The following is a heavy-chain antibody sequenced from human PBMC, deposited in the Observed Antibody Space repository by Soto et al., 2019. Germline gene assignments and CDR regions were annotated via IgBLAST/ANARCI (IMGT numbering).Heavy chain of an antibody. J-gene: IGHJ4*02. V-gene: IGHV3-11*01. CDR2: ISRSGSII. Sequence: QVQLVVSGGGLVKPGGSLRISCAASGFTFSDYYISWIRQAPGKGREWVSYISRSGSIIYYADSVKGRFTIARDNAKNSLYLQMNSLRAEDTAVYYCALAGYDSNYYAVTPLSAGHFWGQGTLVTVSS. CDR3: ALAGYDSNYYAVTPLSAGHF. CDR1: GFTFSDYY. D-gene: IGHD4-4*01.